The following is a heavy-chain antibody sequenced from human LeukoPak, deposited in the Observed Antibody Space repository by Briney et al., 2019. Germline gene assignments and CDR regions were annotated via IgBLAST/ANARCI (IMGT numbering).Heavy chain of an antibody. D-gene: IGHD4-17*01. V-gene: IGHV3-23*01. CDR3: ARTFGDYAHLDY. CDR2: ISGRTTTT. Sequence: PGGSLRLSCAASGFTFATSAMTWVRQAPGKGLEWVSAISGRTTTTYYTGSLEGRFIISRDNSRNTLYLQVNSLRADDTAVYYCARTFGDYAHLDYWGRGTLVTVSS. J-gene: IGHJ4*02. CDR1: GFTFATSA.